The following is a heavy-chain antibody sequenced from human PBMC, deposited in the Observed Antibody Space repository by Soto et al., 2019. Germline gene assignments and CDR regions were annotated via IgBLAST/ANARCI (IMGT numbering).Heavy chain of an antibody. CDR3: ARDQRTEAAGLFFYSYGMDV. V-gene: IGHV3-30-3*01. Sequence: PGGSLRLSCAASGFTFSSYAMHWVRQAPGKGLEGVAVISYDGSNKYYADSVKGRFTISRDNSKNTLYLQMNSLRAEDTAVYYCARDQRTEAAGLFFYSYGMDVWGQGTTVTVSS. CDR1: GFTFSSYA. D-gene: IGHD6-13*01. J-gene: IGHJ6*02. CDR2: ISYDGSNK.